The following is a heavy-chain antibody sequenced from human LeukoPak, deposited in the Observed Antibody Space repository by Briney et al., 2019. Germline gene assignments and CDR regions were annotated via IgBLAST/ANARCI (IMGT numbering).Heavy chain of an antibody. Sequence: PGGSLRLSCAASGFTFSSYSMNWVRQAPGKGLEWVSSISSSSSYIYYADSVKGRFTISRDYAKNSLYLQMNSLRAEDTAVYYCARDLVRPRGRTEGAFDIWGQGTMVTVSS. J-gene: IGHJ3*02. CDR3: ARDLVRPRGRTEGAFDI. CDR2: ISSSSSYI. D-gene: IGHD3-10*01. V-gene: IGHV3-21*01. CDR1: GFTFSSYS.